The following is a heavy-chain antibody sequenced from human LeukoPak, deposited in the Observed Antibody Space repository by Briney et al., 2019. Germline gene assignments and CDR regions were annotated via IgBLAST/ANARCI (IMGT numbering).Heavy chain of an antibody. CDR3: ARDYCSSTSCYAISPRFDP. CDR2: IWYGGSNK. V-gene: IGHV3-33*08. CDR1: GFTFSDYG. Sequence: GGSLRLSCAASGFTFSDYGMHWVRQAPGKGLEWVAVIWYGGSNKYYADSVKGRFTISRDNSKNTLYLQMYSLRAEDTAVYYCARDYCSSTSCYAISPRFDPWGQGTLVTVSS. J-gene: IGHJ5*02. D-gene: IGHD2-2*01.